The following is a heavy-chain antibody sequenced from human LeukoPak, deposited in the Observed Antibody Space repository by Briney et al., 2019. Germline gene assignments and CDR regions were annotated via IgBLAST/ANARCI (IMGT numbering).Heavy chain of an antibody. D-gene: IGHD6-6*01. CDR1: GFTFSGYN. J-gene: IGHJ6*02. V-gene: IGHV3-48*01. CDR2: ISGTSKTI. Sequence: GSLRLSCPASGFTFSGYNMKWVRQAPGKGLEWVSHISGTSKTINYADSVKGRFTISRDNAKNSLYLQMNSLRAEDTAVHYCARARSWGSSSPGGAYGMDVWGQGTTVIVSS. CDR3: ARARSWGSSSPGGAYGMDV.